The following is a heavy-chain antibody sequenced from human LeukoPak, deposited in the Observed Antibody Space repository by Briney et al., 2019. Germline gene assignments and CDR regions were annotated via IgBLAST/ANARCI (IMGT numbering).Heavy chain of an antibody. CDR3: ARDARSQPDAFDV. CDR2: ISKTSGNM. V-gene: IGHV3-48*01. J-gene: IGHJ3*01. Sequence: GGSLRLSCEASGFIFSDYNMVWVRQTPKKGLEWISYISKTSGNMCYLASVEGRFTISRDNVKNSLSLHMNSLRVEDTALYYCARDARSQPDAFDVWGQGTLVTVSS. CDR1: GFIFSDYN.